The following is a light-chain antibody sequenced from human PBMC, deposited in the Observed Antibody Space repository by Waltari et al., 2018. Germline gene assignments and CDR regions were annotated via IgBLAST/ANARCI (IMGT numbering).Light chain of an antibody. CDR1: RHHGGPYND. V-gene: IGLV2-14*01. CDR3: CSFTSRSTWV. CDR2: DVS. Sequence: QSPLTQPPSVSGSPGRSITLPCTGPRHHGGPYNDSLWYQPPPGIVPNLLIFDVSNRPSGVSNRFSGSKSGNTASLTISGLQAEDESDYYCCSFTSRSTWVFGGGTKLTVL. J-gene: IGLJ3*02.